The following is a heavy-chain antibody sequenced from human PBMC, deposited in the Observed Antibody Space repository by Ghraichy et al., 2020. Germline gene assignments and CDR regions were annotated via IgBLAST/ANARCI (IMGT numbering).Heavy chain of an antibody. D-gene: IGHD2-2*01. CDR3: ASLQRSSRDY. CDR1: GGSISSYY. Sequence: SETLSLTCTVSGGSISSYYWSWIRQPPGKGLEWIGYIYYSGSTNYNPSLKSRVTISVDTSKNQFSLKLSSVTAADTAVYYCASLQRSSRDYWGQGTLVTVSS. CDR2: IYYSGST. V-gene: IGHV4-59*08. J-gene: IGHJ4*02.